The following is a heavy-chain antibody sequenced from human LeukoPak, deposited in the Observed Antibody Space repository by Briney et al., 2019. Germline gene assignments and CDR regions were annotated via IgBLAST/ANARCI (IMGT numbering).Heavy chain of an antibody. CDR2: MNPNSGNT. V-gene: IGHV1-8*01. J-gene: IGHJ5*02. CDR3: ARAIAAPRSRWFDP. CDR1: GYTFTSYD. D-gene: IGHD6-13*01. Sequence: ASVKVSCKASGYTFTSYDINWVRQATGQGLEWMGWMNPNSGNTGYAQKFQGRVTMTRDTSISTAYMELSSLRSEDTAVYYCARAIAAPRSRWFDPWGQGTLVTVSS.